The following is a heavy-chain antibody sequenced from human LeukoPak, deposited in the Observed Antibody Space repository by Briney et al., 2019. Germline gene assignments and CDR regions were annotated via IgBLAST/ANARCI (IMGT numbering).Heavy chain of an antibody. CDR1: GFTFNDYA. D-gene: IGHD4-17*01. CDR2: ISSYGSST. Sequence: PGGSLRLSCSASGFTFNDYAMHWVRQAPGKGLEYVSAISSYGSSTYYADSVQGRFTISRDNAKNTLYLQMSSLRAEDTAVYYCVREDYNDSGWYFDLWGRGTLVTVSS. J-gene: IGHJ2*01. V-gene: IGHV3-64D*09. CDR3: VREDYNDSGWYFDL.